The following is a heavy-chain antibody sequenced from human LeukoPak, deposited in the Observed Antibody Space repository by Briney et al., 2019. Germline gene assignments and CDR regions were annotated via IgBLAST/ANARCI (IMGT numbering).Heavy chain of an antibody. J-gene: IGHJ4*02. CDR3: ARHSDVGTVDY. V-gene: IGHV3-7*05. D-gene: IGHD4-17*01. Sequence: GGSLRLSCAASGFTFSRFWMTWVRQAPGKGLEWVASMGEGGTYIHYVDSVKGRFTISRDNAQNSLFLQMTSLRAEDTAIYYCARHSDVGTVDYWGQGGLVTVSS. CDR2: MGEGGTYI. CDR1: GFTFSRFW.